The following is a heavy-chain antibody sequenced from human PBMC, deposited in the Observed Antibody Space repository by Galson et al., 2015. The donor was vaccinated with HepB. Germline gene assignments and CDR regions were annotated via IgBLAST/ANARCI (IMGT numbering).Heavy chain of an antibody. Sequence: SLRLSCAASGFTFSSYAMSWVHQAPGKGLEWVSAISGSGGSTYYADSVKGRFTTSRDNSKNTLYLQMNSLRAEDTAVYYCAKDHYGGNSYYFDYWGQGTLVTVSP. J-gene: IGHJ4*02. CDR1: GFTFSSYA. CDR3: AKDHYGGNSYYFDY. D-gene: IGHD4-23*01. V-gene: IGHV3-23*01. CDR2: ISGSGGST.